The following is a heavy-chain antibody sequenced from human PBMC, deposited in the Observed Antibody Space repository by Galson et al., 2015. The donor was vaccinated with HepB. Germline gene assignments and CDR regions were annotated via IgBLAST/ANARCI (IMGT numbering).Heavy chain of an antibody. CDR2: IKSKSAGGTT. D-gene: IGHD3-3*01. CDR1: GFTFSDAW. CDR3: TTSWSGVNYRACCYFDL. Sequence: SLRLSCAASGFTFSDAWMSWVRQAPGKGLEWVGRIKSKSAGGTTDSAAPVKGRFTISRDDSTNTLYLQMDSLKTEDTAVYYCTTSWSGVNYRACCYFDLWGRGTLVTVSS. J-gene: IGHJ2*01. V-gene: IGHV3-15*01.